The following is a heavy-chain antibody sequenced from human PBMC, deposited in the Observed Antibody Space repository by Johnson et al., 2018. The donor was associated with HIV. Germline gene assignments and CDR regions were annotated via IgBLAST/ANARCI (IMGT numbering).Heavy chain of an antibody. J-gene: IGHJ3*02. CDR2: ISSNGGST. CDR3: TTDRVGSGSHDAFDI. CDR1: GFTFSDYY. Sequence: QVQLVESGGGLVKPGGSLRLSCAASGFTFSDYYMSWIRQAPGKGLEYVSAISSNGGSTYYANSVKGRFTISRDNAKNSLYLQMNSLRAEDTALYYCTTDRVGSGSHDAFDIWGQGTIVTVSS. D-gene: IGHD1-26*01. V-gene: IGHV3-11*01.